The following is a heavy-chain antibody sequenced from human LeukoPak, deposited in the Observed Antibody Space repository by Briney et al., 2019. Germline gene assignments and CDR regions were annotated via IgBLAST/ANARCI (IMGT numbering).Heavy chain of an antibody. CDR2: INPSGGSS. Sequence: ASVKVSCKASGYTFTNYDFSWVRQAPGQGLEWMGIINPSGGSSSYAQKFQGRVTMTRDMSTSTVYMELSSLRSEDTAVYYCARDFGGFPNPYYYYYYMDVWGKGTTVTVSS. CDR1: GYTFTNYD. V-gene: IGHV1-46*01. J-gene: IGHJ6*03. CDR3: ARDFGGFPNPYYYYYYMDV. D-gene: IGHD3-16*01.